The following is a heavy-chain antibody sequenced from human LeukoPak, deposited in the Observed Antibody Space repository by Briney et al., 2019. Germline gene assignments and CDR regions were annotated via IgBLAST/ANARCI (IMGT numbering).Heavy chain of an antibody. CDR1: GCSISSGDYY. CDR3: ARVGDYGGNQNFDY. Sequence: SETLSLTCTVSGCSISSGDYYWSWIRQPPGKGLEWIGYIYYSGSTYYNPSLKSRVTISVDTSKNQFSLKLSSVTAADTAVYYCARVGDYGGNQNFDYWGQGTLVTVSS. V-gene: IGHV4-30-4*01. CDR2: IYYSGST. J-gene: IGHJ4*02. D-gene: IGHD4-23*01.